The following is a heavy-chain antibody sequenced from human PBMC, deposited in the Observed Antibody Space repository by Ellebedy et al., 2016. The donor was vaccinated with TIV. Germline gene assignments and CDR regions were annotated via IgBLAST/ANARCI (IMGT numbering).Heavy chain of an antibody. D-gene: IGHD5-12*01. J-gene: IGHJ4*02. CDR2: TKEDGSER. CDR3: ARDRGYDTFDY. V-gene: IGHV3-7*01. Sequence: PGGSLRLSCAASGFPISNFWMAWVRQAPGKGRQWVGNTKEDGSERYYVDSVRGRFTISRDNTKNSLYLEMNSLRVEDTAVYYCARDRGYDTFDYWGQGILVTVSS. CDR1: GFPISNFW.